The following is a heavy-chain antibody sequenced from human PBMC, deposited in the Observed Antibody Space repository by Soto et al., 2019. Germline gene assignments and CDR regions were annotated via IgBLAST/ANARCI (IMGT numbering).Heavy chain of an antibody. V-gene: IGHV4-38-2*01. CDR3: ARVPSKTGTIGGWLDP. Sequence: PSETLSLTCAVSGYSISSGYYWGWVRQPPGKGPEWIGSVYRGGSTSYNPSLKSRVTISVDTSKKQFSLSLTSVTAADTAVYYCARVPSKTGTIGGWLDPWGPGTMVTV. D-gene: IGHD1-1*01. CDR2: VYRGGST. CDR1: GYSISSGYY. J-gene: IGHJ5*02.